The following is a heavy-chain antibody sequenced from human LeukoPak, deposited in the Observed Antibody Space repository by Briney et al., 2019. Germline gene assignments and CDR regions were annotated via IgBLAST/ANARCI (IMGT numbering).Heavy chain of an antibody. J-gene: IGHJ3*02. CDR2: ISSSSSYI. CDR3: ARSYSGSYNDASDI. Sequence: GGSLRLSCAASGFTFSDHYIDWVRQAPGKGLEWVSSISSSSSYIYYGDSVKGRFTISRDNAKNSLYLQMNSLRAEDTAVYYCARSYSGSYNDASDIWGQGTMVTVSS. V-gene: IGHV3-21*06. CDR1: GFTFSDHY. D-gene: IGHD1-26*01.